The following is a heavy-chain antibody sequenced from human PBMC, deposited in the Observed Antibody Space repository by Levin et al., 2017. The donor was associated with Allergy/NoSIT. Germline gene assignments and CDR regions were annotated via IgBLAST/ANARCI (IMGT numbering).Heavy chain of an antibody. Sequence: PGGSLRLSCQVSGYRFRNFWIAWVRQMPAKGLEWMGSIYPGDSDARYSPSFRGQVTISADKSMNTAYLHWSSLTASDTAIYYCAKHTMASPMDNWGQGSLVAVTS. CDR2: IYPGDSDA. D-gene: IGHD5-24*01. V-gene: IGHV5-51*01. CDR1: GYRFRNFW. J-gene: IGHJ4*02. CDR3: AKHTMASPMDN.